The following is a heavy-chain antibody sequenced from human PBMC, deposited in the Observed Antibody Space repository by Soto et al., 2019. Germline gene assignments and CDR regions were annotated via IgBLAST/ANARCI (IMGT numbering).Heavy chain of an antibody. CDR1: GGSISSGGYS. V-gene: IGHV4-30-2*01. J-gene: IGHJ4*02. Sequence: PSETLSLTCAVSGGSISSGGYSWSWIRQPPGKGLEWIGYIDHSGSTYYNPSLKSRVTLSVDRSKNQFSLKLSSVTAADTAVYYCARDRGQSSGWFGYFDYWGQGTLVTVSS. D-gene: IGHD6-19*01. CDR2: IDHSGST. CDR3: ARDRGQSSGWFGYFDY.